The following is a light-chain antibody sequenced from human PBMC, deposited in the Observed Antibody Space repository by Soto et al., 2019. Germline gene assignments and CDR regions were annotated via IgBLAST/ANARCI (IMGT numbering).Light chain of an antibody. CDR3: HESDSLPDT. V-gene: IGKV1-33*01. CDR1: QDITHF. Sequence: DIHMSQSPSSLFASVGDRVTITCQASQDITHFLNWYQQKPGKAPKLLIYHASNLQTGVPSRFSGSGSGTDFSLTISTFQPEDVATYYCHESDSLPDTFGQGTKLEI. J-gene: IGKJ2*01. CDR2: HAS.